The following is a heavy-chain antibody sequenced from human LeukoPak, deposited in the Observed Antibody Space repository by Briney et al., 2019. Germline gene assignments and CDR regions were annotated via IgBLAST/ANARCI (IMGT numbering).Heavy chain of an antibody. Sequence: PGRSLRLSCAASGFTFSSYNMNWVRQAPGKGPEWVSSITSSSSYIYYADSVKGRFTISRDNAKNSLYLQMNSLRAEDTAVYYCARVPHYYDSSGYYRWYYFDYWGQGTLVTVSS. V-gene: IGHV3-21*01. D-gene: IGHD3-22*01. CDR2: ITSSSSYI. CDR3: ARVPHYYDSSGYYRWYYFDY. CDR1: GFTFSSYN. J-gene: IGHJ4*02.